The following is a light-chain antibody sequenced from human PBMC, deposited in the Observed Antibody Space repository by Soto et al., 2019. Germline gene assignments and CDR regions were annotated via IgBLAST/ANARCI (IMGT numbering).Light chain of an antibody. J-gene: IGKJ1*01. V-gene: IGKV3-20*01. CDR1: QSVNSLF. CDR3: QRYGSSRT. CDR2: DAS. Sequence: EIVLTKSPGTLSLSPGERATLSCRASQSVNSLFFGWHQQKPGQAPRLLISDASDRATGIPDRFAGSGSGPDFTLTISRLEPEDFAVYYCQRYGSSRTFGQGTKVDIK.